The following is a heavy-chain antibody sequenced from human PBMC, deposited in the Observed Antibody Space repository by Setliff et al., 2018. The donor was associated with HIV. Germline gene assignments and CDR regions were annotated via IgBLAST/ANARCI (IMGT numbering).Heavy chain of an antibody. CDR2: IYIYNSGST. Sequence: ASETLSLTCSVSGGSFSGYYWSWIRQPPGKGLEWIGYIYIYNSGSTNYNPSLTGRVTISADTSRNQFSLKLTSVTAADTAIYYCARGVNFDYWGQGTQVTVSS. D-gene: IGHD3-3*01. CDR1: GGSFSGYY. V-gene: IGHV4-59*01. CDR3: ARGVNFDY. J-gene: IGHJ4*02.